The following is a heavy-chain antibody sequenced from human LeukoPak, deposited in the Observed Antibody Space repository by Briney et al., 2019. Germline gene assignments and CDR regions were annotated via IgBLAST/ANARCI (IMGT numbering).Heavy chain of an antibody. Sequence: GGSLRLSCAASGFTFSNYGMSWVRQAPGKGLEWVSAISGSGATTYSADSVKGRFTISRDNSKDTLYLQMNSLRAEDTAVYYCANVVGGYWGQGTLVTVSS. D-gene: IGHD2-21*01. CDR2: ISGSGATT. CDR3: ANVVGGY. J-gene: IGHJ4*02. CDR1: GFTFSNYG. V-gene: IGHV3-23*01.